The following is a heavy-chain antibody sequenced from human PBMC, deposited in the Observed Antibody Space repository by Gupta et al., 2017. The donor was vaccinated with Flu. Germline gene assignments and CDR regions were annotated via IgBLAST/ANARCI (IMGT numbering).Heavy chain of an antibody. CDR2: INHSGST. CDR3: ARLYYDFWSGYYRVTAIPPTDYYYNMDV. D-gene: IGHD3-3*01. J-gene: IGHJ6*02. V-gene: IGHV4-34*01. Sequence: QVQLQQRGAGLLKPSETLSLTSAIYVGSFSTYYWSWIRQPPGKGLEWIGEINHSGSTNYNPSLKSRVTISVDTSKNQFSLELTSVTAADTAVYYCARLYYDFWSGYYRVTAIPPTDYYYNMDVWGQGDTVTVAS. CDR1: VGSFSTYY.